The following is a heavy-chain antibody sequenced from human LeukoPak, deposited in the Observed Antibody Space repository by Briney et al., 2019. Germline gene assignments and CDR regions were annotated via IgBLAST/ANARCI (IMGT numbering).Heavy chain of an antibody. D-gene: IGHD5-18*01. CDR2: IIPILGIA. V-gene: IGHV1-69*04. J-gene: IGHJ4*02. CDR3: ARDHPDTAMAPFDY. Sequence: SVKVSCKASGYTFTSYDINWVRQAPGQGLEWMGRIIPILGIANYAQKFQGRVTITAGKSTSTAYMELSSLRSEDTAVYYCARDHPDTAMAPFDYWGQGTLVTVSS. CDR1: GYTFTSYD.